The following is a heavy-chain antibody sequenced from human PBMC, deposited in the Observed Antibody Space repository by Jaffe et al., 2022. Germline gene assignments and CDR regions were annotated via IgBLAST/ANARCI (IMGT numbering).Heavy chain of an antibody. V-gene: IGHV3-23*01. CDR3: ASKRVNSNYYFDY. D-gene: IGHD4-4*01. CDR1: GFTFSSYA. CDR2: ISGSGGST. J-gene: IGHJ4*02. Sequence: EVQLLESGGGLVQPGGSLRLSCAASGFTFSSYAMSWVRQAPGKGLEWVSAISGSGGSTYYADSVKGRFTISRDNSKNTLYLQMNSLRAEDTAVYYCASKRVNSNYYFDYWGQGTLVTVSS.